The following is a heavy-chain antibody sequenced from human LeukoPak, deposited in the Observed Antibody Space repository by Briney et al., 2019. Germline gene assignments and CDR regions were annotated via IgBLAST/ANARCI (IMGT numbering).Heavy chain of an antibody. V-gene: IGHV4-34*01. Sequence: SETLSLTCAVYGGSFSGYYWSWIRQPPGKGLEWIGEINHNGSTNYNPSLTSRVTISVDTSKNQFTLKRNSETAADTAVYDWARLVEQNWGQGTLVTVSS. CDR2: INHNGST. CDR1: GGSFSGYY. D-gene: IGHD3-16*02. CDR3: ARLVEQN. J-gene: IGHJ4*02.